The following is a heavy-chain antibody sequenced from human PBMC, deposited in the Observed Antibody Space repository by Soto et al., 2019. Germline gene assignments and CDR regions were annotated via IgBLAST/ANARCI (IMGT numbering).Heavy chain of an antibody. V-gene: IGHV3-30-3*01. Sequence: QVQLVESGGGVVQPGRSLRLSCAASGFTFSSYAMHWVRQAPGKGLEWVAVISYDGSNKYYADSVKGRFTISRDNSKNTLYLQMKSLRAEDTAVYFCARGQAGVRGVIIVYWGQGTLVTVSS. CDR2: ISYDGSNK. D-gene: IGHD3-10*01. CDR3: ARGQAGVRGVIIVY. CDR1: GFTFSSYA. J-gene: IGHJ4*02.